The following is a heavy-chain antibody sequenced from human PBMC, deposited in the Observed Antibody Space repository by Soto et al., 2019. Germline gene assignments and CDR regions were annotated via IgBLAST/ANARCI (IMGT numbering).Heavy chain of an antibody. CDR1: GGSISSGGYS. J-gene: IGHJ5*02. D-gene: IGHD2-15*01. V-gene: IGHV4-30-2*01. CDR2: IYHSGST. Sequence: SETLSLTCAVSGGSISSGGYSWSWIRQPPGKGLEWIGYIYHSGSTYYNPSLKSRVTISVDRSKNQFSLKLSSVTAADTAVYYCARVTGEHCSGGSCYRWFDPWGQGTLVTVSS. CDR3: ARVTGEHCSGGSCYRWFDP.